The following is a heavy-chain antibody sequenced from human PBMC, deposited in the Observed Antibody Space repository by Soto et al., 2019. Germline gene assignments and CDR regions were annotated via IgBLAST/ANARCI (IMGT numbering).Heavy chain of an antibody. J-gene: IGHJ6*02. V-gene: IGHV3-30*03. D-gene: IGHD5-18*01. CDR3: AREDTAMVRNYYYGMDV. CDR2: ISHNGKVQ. Sequence: GGSLRLSCAASGFIFSNYGMHWVRQAPGKGLVWVAVISHNGKVQYYADSVKGRFTISRDNSKNTLYLQMNSLRAEDTAVYYCAREDTAMVRNYYYGMDVWGQGTTVTVSS. CDR1: GFIFSNYG.